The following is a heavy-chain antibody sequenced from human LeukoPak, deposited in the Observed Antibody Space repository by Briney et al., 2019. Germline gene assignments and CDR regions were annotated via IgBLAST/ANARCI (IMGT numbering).Heavy chain of an antibody. Sequence: GESLKISCKGSGYSFTSYWIGWVSQKPGKGLEWMGLIYPGDSDTRYSPSFQGQVTISADKSISTAYLQWSSLKASDTAMYYCASSTYYYDSSRGRDAEYFQHWGQGTLVTVSS. CDR2: IYPGDSDT. V-gene: IGHV5-51*01. D-gene: IGHD3-22*01. J-gene: IGHJ1*01. CDR1: GYSFTSYW. CDR3: ASSTYYYDSSRGRDAEYFQH.